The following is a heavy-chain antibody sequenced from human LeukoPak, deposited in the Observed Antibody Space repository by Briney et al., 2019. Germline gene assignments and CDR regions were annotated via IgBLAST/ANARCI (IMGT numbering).Heavy chain of an antibody. V-gene: IGHV3-15*01. Sequence: GGSLRLSCAVSGFTFSSAWMAWVRQAPGKGLEWLGRIKIKSDGGTADSAEPVKGRFTISRDDSKSTLYLQMNSLGTEDTGVYYCTTWGGSFSRYWGQGTLVTVSS. CDR3: TTWGGSFSRY. CDR1: GFTFSSAW. D-gene: IGHD1-26*01. J-gene: IGHJ4*02. CDR2: IKIKSDGGTA.